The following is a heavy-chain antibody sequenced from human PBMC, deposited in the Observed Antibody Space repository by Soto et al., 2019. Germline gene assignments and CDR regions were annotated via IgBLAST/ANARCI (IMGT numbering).Heavy chain of an antibody. CDR1: GYIFTSYG. D-gene: IGHD3-9*01. J-gene: IGHJ3*02. Sequence: QVQLVQSGGEVKKPGASVKVSCKASGYIFTSYGISWVRQAPGQGLEWMGWISAYNGNTNYAQNLQGRVTMTTDTSTRTAYMEVRSLGSDDTAVYYCARAAYDILTGYYNGGAFDIWGQGTMVIVSS. CDR2: ISAYNGNT. CDR3: ARAAYDILTGYYNGGAFDI. V-gene: IGHV1-18*01.